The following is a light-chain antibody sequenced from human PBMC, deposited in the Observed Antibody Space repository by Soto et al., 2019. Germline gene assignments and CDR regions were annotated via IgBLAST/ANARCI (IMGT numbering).Light chain of an antibody. CDR1: QSVSTK. CDR2: GAS. V-gene: IGKV3-15*01. CDR3: QQYNKWPPYT. J-gene: IGKJ2*01. Sequence: EIVMTQSPATLSVSPGERATLSCRASQSVSTKLAWYQQKLGQAPRLLIYGASTRATGIPARFSGSGSGTEFTLTISSLESEDLAVYYCQQYNKWPPYTFGQGTKVDIK.